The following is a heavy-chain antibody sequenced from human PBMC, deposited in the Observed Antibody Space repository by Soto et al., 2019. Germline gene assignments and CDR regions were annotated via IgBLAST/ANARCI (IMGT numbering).Heavy chain of an antibody. Sequence: QVXXVXSGAEVKKPGASVKISCKTSGDTFSHYXMHWVRQAPGXGLEWMSIIYPSFHSPTYSQNFQGRLTVTSDASTLTVYMELSSLKSEDTAVYYCARAQVSGTIEIGFSVWGQGTLVTVSS. V-gene: IGHV1-46*01. J-gene: IGHJ3*01. CDR2: IYPSFHSP. CDR1: GDTFSHYX. D-gene: IGHD1-26*01. CDR3: ARAQVSGTIEIGFSV.